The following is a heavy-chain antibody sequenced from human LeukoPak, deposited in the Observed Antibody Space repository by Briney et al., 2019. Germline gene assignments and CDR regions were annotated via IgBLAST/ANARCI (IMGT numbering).Heavy chain of an antibody. CDR2: ISGSGGST. CDR3: TRYYYGSGSYYGPFDY. V-gene: IGHV3-23*01. Sequence: GGSLRLSCAASGFTFSSYAMSWVRQAPGKGLEWVSAISGSGGSTYYADSVKGRFTISRDNSKNTLYLQMNSLRAEDTAVYYCTRYYYGSGSYYGPFDYWGQGTLVTVSS. D-gene: IGHD3-10*01. CDR1: GFTFSSYA. J-gene: IGHJ4*02.